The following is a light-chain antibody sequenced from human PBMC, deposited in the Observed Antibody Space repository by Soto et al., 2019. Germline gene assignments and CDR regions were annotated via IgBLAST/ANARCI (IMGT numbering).Light chain of an antibody. J-gene: IGLJ1*01. V-gene: IGLV2-11*01. CDR2: DVA. CDR3: SSYGGYNNVV. Sequence: QSALTQPRSVSGSPGQSVTISCTGTSSDVGRYNYVSWYQQHPGKAPKVILYDVAERPSGVPNRFSGSKSGNTASLTVSGLQAEDEGTYYCSSYGGYNNVVFGTGTKVTVL. CDR1: SSDVGRYNY.